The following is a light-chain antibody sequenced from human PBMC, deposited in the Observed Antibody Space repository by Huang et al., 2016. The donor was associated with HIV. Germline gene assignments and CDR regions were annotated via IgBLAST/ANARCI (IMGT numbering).Light chain of an antibody. V-gene: IGKV3-20*01. J-gene: IGKJ2*01. CDR1: QGVIASN. CDR2: GAP. Sequence: EIILTQSPATLSLSPGERATLSCRASQGVIASNLAWYQKKRGQAPRLLIDGAPTRAAGIADRFSASGSGTDFTLSISRLEPEDVAVYYCQHYGTLFTFGQGTGVEIK. CDR3: QHYGTLFT.